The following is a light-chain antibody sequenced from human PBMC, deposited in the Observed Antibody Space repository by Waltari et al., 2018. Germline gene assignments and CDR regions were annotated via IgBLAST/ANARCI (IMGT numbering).Light chain of an antibody. CDR2: KAS. V-gene: IGKV1-5*03. CDR3: QQYNSYSLLS. CDR1: QSISKW. J-gene: IGKJ4*01. Sequence: DIKMTQSPSTLSASVGDRVIFSCRASQSISKWLAWYQQKPGKAPKLLIYKASTLESGVPSRFSCSGSGTEFTLTIISLQPEDFAAYYCQQYNSYSLLSFGGGTKVEIK.